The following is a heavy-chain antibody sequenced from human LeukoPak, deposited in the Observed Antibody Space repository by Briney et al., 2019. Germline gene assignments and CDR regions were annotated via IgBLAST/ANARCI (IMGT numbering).Heavy chain of an antibody. CDR1: GCTFSSYW. D-gene: IGHD6-19*01. CDR2: IKQDGSEK. J-gene: IGHJ6*02. CDR3: ARGDEYSSGWYNYYYGMDV. V-gene: IGHV3-7*01. Sequence: GGSLRLSCAASGCTFSSYWMSWVRQAPGKGLEWVANIKQDGSEKYYVDSVKGRFTIARDNAKNSLYLHMNSLRAEDTAVYYCARGDEYSSGWYNYYYGMDVWGQGTTVTVSS.